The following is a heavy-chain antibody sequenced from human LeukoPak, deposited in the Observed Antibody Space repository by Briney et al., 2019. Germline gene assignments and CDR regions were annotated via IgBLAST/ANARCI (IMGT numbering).Heavy chain of an antibody. D-gene: IGHD1-7*01. CDR3: ADLGTSD. Sequence: GGSLRLSCAVSGFRFSSQWMTWVRQAPGTGLEWVATINSDGSAKYHVDSVKGRFTISRDNAKNLVYLLMSILRAEDTAVYYCADLGTSDCGQGTLVTVSS. V-gene: IGHV3-7*01. CDR2: INSDGSAK. J-gene: IGHJ4*02. CDR1: GFRFSSQW.